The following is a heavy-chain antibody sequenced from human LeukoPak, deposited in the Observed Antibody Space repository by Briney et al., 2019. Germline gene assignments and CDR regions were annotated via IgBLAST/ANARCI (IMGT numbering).Heavy chain of an antibody. V-gene: IGHV3-23*01. J-gene: IGHJ4*02. CDR2: ISGSGGST. CDR3: AKSLSSGYYYGPGPLDY. Sequence: GGSLRLSCAASGFTFSSYWMHWVRQAPGKGLEWVSAISGSGGSTYYADSVKGRFTISRDNSKNTLYLQMNSLRAEDTAVYYCAKSLSSGYYYGPGPLDYWGQGTLVTVSS. D-gene: IGHD3-22*01. CDR1: GFTFSSYW.